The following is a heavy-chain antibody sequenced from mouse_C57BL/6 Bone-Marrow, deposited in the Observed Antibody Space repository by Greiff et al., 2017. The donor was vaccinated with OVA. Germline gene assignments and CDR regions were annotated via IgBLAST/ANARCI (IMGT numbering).Heavy chain of an antibody. Sequence: QVQLQQPGAELVRPGSSVKLSCKASGYTFTSYWMHWVKQRPIQGLEWIGNIDPSDSETHYNQKFKDKATLTVDKSSSTAYMQLSSLTSEDSAVSYCAREGSSFHYFDYWGQGTTLTVSS. J-gene: IGHJ2*01. CDR3: AREGSSFHYFDY. V-gene: IGHV1-52*01. CDR2: IDPSDSET. D-gene: IGHD1-1*01. CDR1: GYTFTSYW.